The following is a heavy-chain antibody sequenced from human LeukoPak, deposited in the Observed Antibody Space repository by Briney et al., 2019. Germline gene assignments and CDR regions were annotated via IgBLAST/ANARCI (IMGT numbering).Heavy chain of an antibody. D-gene: IGHD1-26*01. CDR3: ASIRGTFGY. CDR1: GFTFSDHF. J-gene: IGHJ4*02. Sequence: GGSLRLSCVASGFTFSDHFLDWVRQAPGKGLEWVGRTRNKANSYITEYAASVKGRFTISRDDSKNSLYLQMSSLKTDDTAMYYCASIRGTFGYWGQGTLVTVSS. CDR2: TRNKANSYIT. V-gene: IGHV3-72*01.